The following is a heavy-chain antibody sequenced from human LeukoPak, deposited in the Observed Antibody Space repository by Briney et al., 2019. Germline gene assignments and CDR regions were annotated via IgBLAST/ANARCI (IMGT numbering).Heavy chain of an antibody. CDR2: ISSDGSSS. Sequence: PGGSLRLSCAASGFTFSNSWMHWVRQVPGKGLLWVSRISSDGSSSIYADSVKGRFTISRDNAKNTLYLQMNSLRAEDTAVYYCAKQCGGSDWFDAFDIWGQGTMVTVSS. CDR1: GFTFSNSW. D-gene: IGHD6-19*01. J-gene: IGHJ3*02. V-gene: IGHV3-74*01. CDR3: AKQCGGSDWFDAFDI.